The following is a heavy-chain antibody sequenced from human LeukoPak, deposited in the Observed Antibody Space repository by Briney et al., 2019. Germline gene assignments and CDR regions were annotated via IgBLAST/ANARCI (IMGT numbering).Heavy chain of an antibody. CDR2: INPSGGST. Sequence: ASVKVSCKASGYTFTSYYMHWVRQAPGQGLEWMGIINPSGGSTSYAQKFQGRVTMTRDTSTSTVYMELSSLRSEDTAVYYCARDLAGLLWFGEWGGNDYWGQGTLVTVSS. CDR1: GYTFTSYY. D-gene: IGHD3-10*01. J-gene: IGHJ4*02. CDR3: ARDLAGLLWFGEWGGNDY. V-gene: IGHV1-46*01.